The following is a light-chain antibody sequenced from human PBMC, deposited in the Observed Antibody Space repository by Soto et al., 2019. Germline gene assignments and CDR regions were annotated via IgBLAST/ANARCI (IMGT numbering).Light chain of an antibody. CDR1: QSVLYSSNNKNY. J-gene: IGKJ2*01. CDR3: QQYNSYPYT. Sequence: DIVMTQSPDSLAVSPGERATINCKSSQSVLYSSNNKNYLAWYQQKPGQPPKLLIYWASTRESGVPERFSGSGSGTDFTLTISSLQPDDFATYYCQQYNSYPYTFGQGTKVDIK. CDR2: WAS. V-gene: IGKV4-1*01.